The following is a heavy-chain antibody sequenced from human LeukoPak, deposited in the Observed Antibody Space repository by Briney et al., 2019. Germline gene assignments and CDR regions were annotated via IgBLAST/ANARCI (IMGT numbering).Heavy chain of an antibody. CDR1: GGSISSSTYY. CDR2: ISYTGST. J-gene: IGHJ6*03. Sequence: SETLSLTCTVSGGSISSSTYYWGWIRQPPGKGLEWIGSISYTGSTYYNPSLKSRVTISVDTSKNQFSLKLSSVTAADTAVYYCARGYNWNPAYYMDVWGKGTTVTVSS. V-gene: IGHV4-39*07. D-gene: IGHD1-20*01. CDR3: ARGYNWNPAYYMDV.